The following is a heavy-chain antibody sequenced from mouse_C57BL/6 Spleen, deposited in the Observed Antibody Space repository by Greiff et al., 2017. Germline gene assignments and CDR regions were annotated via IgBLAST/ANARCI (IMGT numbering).Heavy chain of an antibody. V-gene: IGHV14-4*01. D-gene: IGHD1-1*01. Sequence: VQLQQSGAKLVRPGASVKLSCTASGFNIKDDYMHWVKQRPEQGLEWIGWIDPENGDTEYASKFQGKATITADTSSNTAYLQLSSLTAEDTAVYYCTNFGSSPFMDYWGQGTSVTVSS. CDR2: IDPENGDT. CDR3: TNFGSSPFMDY. CDR1: GFNIKDDY. J-gene: IGHJ4*01.